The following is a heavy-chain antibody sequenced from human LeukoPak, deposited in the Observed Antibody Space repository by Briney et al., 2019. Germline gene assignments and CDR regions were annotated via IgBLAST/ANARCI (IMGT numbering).Heavy chain of an antibody. V-gene: IGHV5-51*01. CDR1: GYTFTNYW. D-gene: IGHD4-11*01. J-gene: IGHJ4*02. CDR3: VRNLTI. CDR2: IYPGDSDT. Sequence: GESQKISCKGSGYTFTNYWIGWVRQMSGKGLEWMGIIYPGDSDTTYSPSFQGQVTISADKSISTAYLQWNSLKASDTAMYYCVRNLTIWGQGTLVTVSS.